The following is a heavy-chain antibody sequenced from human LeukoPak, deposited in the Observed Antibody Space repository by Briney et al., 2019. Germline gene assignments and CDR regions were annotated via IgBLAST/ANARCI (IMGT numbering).Heavy chain of an antibody. CDR2: ISTSSSYI. Sequence: PGGSLRLSCAASGFTFSSYSMNWVRQAPGKGLEWVSSISTSSSYICYADSVKGRFTISRDNAKNSLYLQMNSLRAEDTAVYYCARDEDTAMVGYYFDYWGQGTLVTVSS. CDR1: GFTFSSYS. J-gene: IGHJ4*02. V-gene: IGHV3-21*01. D-gene: IGHD5-18*01. CDR3: ARDEDTAMVGYYFDY.